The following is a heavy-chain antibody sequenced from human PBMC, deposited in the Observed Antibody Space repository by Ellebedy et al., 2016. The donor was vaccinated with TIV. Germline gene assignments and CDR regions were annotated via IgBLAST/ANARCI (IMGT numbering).Heavy chain of an antibody. D-gene: IGHD3-10*01. V-gene: IGHV1-3*04. Sequence: ASVKVSCKTSGYPFNNYAMHWVRQAPGQGLAWMGSINTANGDTKYSQNFEGRVTITRDTSASTVYMELNSLRSEDTAVYFCARDSLWLGESDFDYWGQGTLLIVSS. CDR3: ARDSLWLGESDFDY. CDR1: GYPFNNYA. CDR2: INTANGDT. J-gene: IGHJ4*02.